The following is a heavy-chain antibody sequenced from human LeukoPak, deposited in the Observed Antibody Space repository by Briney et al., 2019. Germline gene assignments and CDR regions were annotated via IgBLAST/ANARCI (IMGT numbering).Heavy chain of an antibody. CDR3: ASARRRDGYNFDY. CDR2: IYYSGSS. V-gene: IGHV4-59*01. Sequence: SETLSLTCAVYGGSFSGYYWIWIRQPPGKGLEWIGYIYYSGSSNYNPSLKSRVTISVDTSKNQFSLKLSSVTAADTAVYYCASARRRDGYNFDYWGQGTLVTVSS. CDR1: GGSFSGYY. D-gene: IGHD5-24*01. J-gene: IGHJ4*02.